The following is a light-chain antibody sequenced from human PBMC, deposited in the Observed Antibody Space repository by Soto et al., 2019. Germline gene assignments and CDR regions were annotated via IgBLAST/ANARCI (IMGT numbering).Light chain of an antibody. CDR1: QSVSSY. CDR2: GAA. V-gene: IGKV3-11*01. CDR3: QQYWT. J-gene: IGKJ1*01. Sequence: EIVLTQSPATLSLSPGERATLSCRASQSVSSYLAWYQQKPGQAPRLLIYGAATRATGIPDRFSGSGSGTDFTLTISSLEPEDFATYYCQQYWTFGQGTKVDNK.